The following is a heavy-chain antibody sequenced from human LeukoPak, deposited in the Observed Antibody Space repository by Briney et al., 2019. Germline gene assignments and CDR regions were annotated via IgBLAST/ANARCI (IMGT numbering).Heavy chain of an antibody. Sequence: SETLSLTCAVSGGSISSRNWWSCVRQPPGKGLEWIGEIFHSGSTHYNPSLKSRVTISVDKSKHQFSLNLSPVTAADTAVYYCAKEDIPDWFHPGGQGTLVTVSS. J-gene: IGHJ5*02. CDR3: AKEDIPDWFHP. D-gene: IGHD2-2*02. CDR1: GGSISSRNW. V-gene: IGHV4-4*02. CDR2: IFHSGST.